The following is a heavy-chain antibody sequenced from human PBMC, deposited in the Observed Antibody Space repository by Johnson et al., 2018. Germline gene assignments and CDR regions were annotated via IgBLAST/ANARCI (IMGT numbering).Heavy chain of an antibody. Sequence: VQLVESGGGLVQXGGSXRLXCAASGFTFSSYSMNWVRQAPGKGLEWVSYISSSSSTIYYADSVKGRFTISRDNAKNSLYLQMNSLRAEDTAVYYGARRPWGAFDIWGQGTMVTVSS. D-gene: IGHD7-27*01. CDR3: ARRPWGAFDI. J-gene: IGHJ3*02. CDR2: ISSSSSTI. CDR1: GFTFSSYS. V-gene: IGHV3-48*01.